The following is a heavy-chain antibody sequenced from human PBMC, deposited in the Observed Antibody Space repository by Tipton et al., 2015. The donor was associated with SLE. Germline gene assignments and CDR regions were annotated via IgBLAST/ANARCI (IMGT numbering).Heavy chain of an antibody. CDR3: ARGGTDTAMDLGY. J-gene: IGHJ4*02. V-gene: IGHV4-59*11. CDR1: GGSITSHY. Sequence: TLSLTCTVSGGSITSHYWGWIRQPPGKGLEWIGYIYYSGSTNYNPSLKSRVTISVDTSKNQFSLKLSSVTAADTAVYYCARGGTDTAMDLGYWGQGTLVTVSS. D-gene: IGHD5-18*01. CDR2: IYYSGST.